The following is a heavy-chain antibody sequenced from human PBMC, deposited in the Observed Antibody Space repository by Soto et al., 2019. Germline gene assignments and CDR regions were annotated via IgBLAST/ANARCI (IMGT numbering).Heavy chain of an antibody. CDR1: GFTFRSFW. J-gene: IGHJ4*02. V-gene: IGHV3-74*01. CDR2: INTDGSST. D-gene: IGHD3-10*01. Sequence: EVQLVESGGALVQPGGSLSLSCAVSGFTFRSFWMHWVRQAPGEGLVWVSRINTDGSSTSYAASVKGRFTISRDNAKNTLYLQMNSLRVEDTAMYYCAKRGVDTFGLSYWGQGTLVTVSS. CDR3: AKRGVDTFGLSY.